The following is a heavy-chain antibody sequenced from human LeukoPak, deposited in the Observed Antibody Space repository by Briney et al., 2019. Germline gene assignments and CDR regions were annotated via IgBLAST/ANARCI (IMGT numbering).Heavy chain of an antibody. V-gene: IGHV3-72*01. CDR3: ARQLCTNGICYRHFDY. Sequence: GGSLRLSCAASGFTFSDHYIDWVRQAPGKGLEGVGRTRNKANSYTTEYAASVKGRFTISRDDSKNSLYLQMNSLKTEDTAVYYCARQLCTNGICYRHFDYWGQGTLVTVSS. CDR1: GFTFSDHY. CDR2: TRNKANSYTT. D-gene: IGHD2-8*01. J-gene: IGHJ4*02.